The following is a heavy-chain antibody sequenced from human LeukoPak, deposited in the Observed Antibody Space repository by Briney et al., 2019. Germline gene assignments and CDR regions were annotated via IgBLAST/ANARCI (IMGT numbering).Heavy chain of an antibody. CDR1: GGTFSSYA. Sequence: SVTVSCKASGGTFSSYAISWVRQAPGQGLEWMGGIIPIFGTANYAQKFQGRVTITTDESTSTAYMELSSLRSEDTAVYYCATAYYYDSCGYYLDPCYFDYWGQGTLVTVSS. J-gene: IGHJ4*02. V-gene: IGHV1-69*05. CDR3: ATAYYYDSCGYYLDPCYFDY. CDR2: IIPIFGTA. D-gene: IGHD3-22*01.